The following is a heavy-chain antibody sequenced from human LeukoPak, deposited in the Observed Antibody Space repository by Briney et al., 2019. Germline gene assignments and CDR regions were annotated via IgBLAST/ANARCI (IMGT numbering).Heavy chain of an antibody. V-gene: IGHV3-9*01. CDR2: ISWNSGSI. D-gene: IGHD3-10*01. CDR3: AKDQGYYGSGSPFDY. Sequence: GGSLRLSCAASGFTFDDYAMHWVRQAPGKGLEWVSGISWNSGSIGYADSVKGRFTISRDNSKNTLYLQMNSLRAEDTAVYYCAKDQGYYGSGSPFDYWGQGTLVTVSS. J-gene: IGHJ4*02. CDR1: GFTFDDYA.